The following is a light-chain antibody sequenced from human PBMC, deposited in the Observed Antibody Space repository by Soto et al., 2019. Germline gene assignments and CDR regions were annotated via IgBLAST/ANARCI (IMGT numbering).Light chain of an antibody. J-gene: IGKJ5*01. Sequence: TQSPSTLSGSVGDRVTITCRASQSVSSYLSLYQHKPAQAPRLLIYDTSNRATGIPARFSGSGSGTDFTLTISSLEPEDFAVYYGQQRSNWPHTFGQGTRLEIK. CDR3: QQRSNWPHT. CDR2: DTS. V-gene: IGKV3-11*01. CDR1: QSVSSY.